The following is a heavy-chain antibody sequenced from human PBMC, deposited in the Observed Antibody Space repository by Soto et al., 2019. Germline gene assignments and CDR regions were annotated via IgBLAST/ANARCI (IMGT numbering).Heavy chain of an antibody. CDR3: ARDKGFLVAVAAPYYYGMDV. CDR1: GYTFTSYY. J-gene: IGHJ6*02. Sequence: ASVKVSCKASGYTFTSYYMHWVRQAPGQGLEWMGIINPSGGSTSYAQKFQGRVTMTRDTSTSTVYMELSSLRSEDTAVYYCARDKGFLVAVAAPYYYGMDVWGQGTTVTVSS. CDR2: INPSGGST. D-gene: IGHD2-15*01. V-gene: IGHV1-46*01.